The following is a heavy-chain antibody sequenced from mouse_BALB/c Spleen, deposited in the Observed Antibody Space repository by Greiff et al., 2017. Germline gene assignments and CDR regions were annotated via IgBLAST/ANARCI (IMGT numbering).Heavy chain of an antibody. D-gene: IGHD2-10*02. CDR3: ARDIKYGVLDY. CDR2: IRNKANGYTT. J-gene: IGHJ2*01. V-gene: IGHV7-3*02. Sequence: EVKLVESGGGLVQPGGSLRLSCATSGFTFTDYYMSWVRQPPGKALEWLGFIRNKANGYTTEYSASVKGRFTISRDNSQSILYLQMNTLRAEDSATYYCARDIKYGVLDYWGQGTTLTVSS. CDR1: GFTFTDYY.